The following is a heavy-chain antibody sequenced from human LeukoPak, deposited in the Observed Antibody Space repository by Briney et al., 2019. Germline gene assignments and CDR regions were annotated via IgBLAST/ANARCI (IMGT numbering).Heavy chain of an antibody. D-gene: IGHD4-17*01. V-gene: IGHV3-48*04. J-gene: IGHJ1*01. CDR1: GFTFSSYG. CDR3: AKENYGDSTGGRFQH. Sequence: GGSPRLSCAVSGFTFSSYGMSWVRQAPGKGLEWVSYISSSGSTIYYADSVKGRFTISRDNAKNSLYLQMNSLRAEDTAVYYCAKENYGDSTGGRFQHWGQGTLVTVSS. CDR2: ISSSGSTI.